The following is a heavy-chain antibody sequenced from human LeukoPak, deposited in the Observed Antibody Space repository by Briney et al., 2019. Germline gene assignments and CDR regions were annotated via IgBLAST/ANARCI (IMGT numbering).Heavy chain of an antibody. J-gene: IGHJ4*02. CDR3: AKDPRVGSSTSRPFDY. Sequence: SETLSLTCTVSGGSFSGYYWSWTRQPPGKGLEWIGYVSNTGSTSYNPSLQSRVTISVDTSRNQFSLKLNSVTAADTAVYYCAKDPRVGSSTSRPFDYWGQGTLVTVSS. V-gene: IGHV4-4*09. CDR2: VSNTGST. D-gene: IGHD2-2*01. CDR1: GGSFSGYY.